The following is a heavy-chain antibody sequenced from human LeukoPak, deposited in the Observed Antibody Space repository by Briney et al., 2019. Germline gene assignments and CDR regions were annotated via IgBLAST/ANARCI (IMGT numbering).Heavy chain of an antibody. V-gene: IGHV3-48*01. CDR1: GFAFSTYS. CDR2: ISSSSSTI. Sequence: GGSLRLSCAASGFAFSTYSIDWVRQAPGKGLEWLSYISSSSSTIYYADSVKGRFTVSRDNSKNTLYLHMNSLRVEDTAVYYCARDGSGSPYTPYYFDYWGQGIRVTVSS. J-gene: IGHJ4*02. D-gene: IGHD3-10*01. CDR3: ARDGSGSPYTPYYFDY.